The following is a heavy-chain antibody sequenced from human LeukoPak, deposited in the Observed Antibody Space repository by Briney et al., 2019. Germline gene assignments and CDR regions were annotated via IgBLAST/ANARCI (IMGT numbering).Heavy chain of an antibody. J-gene: IGHJ6*03. V-gene: IGHV4-59*11. CDR3: ARGVSPYYYYMDV. Sequence: SETLSLTCTVSGGSISSHYWSWIRQPPGKGLEWIGYIYYSGSTNYNPSLKSRVTISVDTSKNQFSLKLSSVTAADTAVYYCARGVSPYYYYMDVWGKGTTVTVSS. CDR1: GGSISSHY. CDR2: IYYSGST. D-gene: IGHD2-8*01.